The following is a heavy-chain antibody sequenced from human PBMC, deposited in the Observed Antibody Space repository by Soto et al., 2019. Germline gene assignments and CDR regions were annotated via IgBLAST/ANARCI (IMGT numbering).Heavy chain of an antibody. CDR1: GFTVISNY. CDR3: ARGLLDGDFYFDY. D-gene: IGHD2-21*02. CDR2: IYSGGST. Sequence: PGGSLRLSCAASGFTVISNYMSWVRQAPGKGLEWVSVIYSGGSTYYADSVKGRFTISRDNSKNTLYLQMNSLRAEDTAVYYCARGLLDGDFYFDYWGQGTLVTVSS. V-gene: IGHV3-66*01. J-gene: IGHJ4*02.